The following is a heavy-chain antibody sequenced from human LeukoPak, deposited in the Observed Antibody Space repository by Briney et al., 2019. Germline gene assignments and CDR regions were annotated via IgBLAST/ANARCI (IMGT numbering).Heavy chain of an antibody. V-gene: IGHV4-30-2*01. CDR2: IYHSGST. CDR1: GGSISSGGYY. D-gene: IGHD2-2*02. CDR3: ARGLPAAISWFDP. J-gene: IGHJ5*02. Sequence: SETLSLTCTVSGGSISSGGYYWSWIRQPPGKGLEWIGYIYHSGSTYYNPSLKSRVTISVDRSKNQFSLKLSSVTAADTAVYFCARGLPAAISWFDPWGQGTLVTVSS.